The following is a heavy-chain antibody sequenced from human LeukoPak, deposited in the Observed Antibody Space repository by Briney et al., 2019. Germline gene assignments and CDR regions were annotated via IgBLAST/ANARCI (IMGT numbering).Heavy chain of an antibody. J-gene: IGHJ4*02. CDR1: GGSISSYY. D-gene: IGHD3-10*01. CDR3: AREGPMVRGAYDY. V-gene: IGHV4-59*01. CDR2: IYYRGGT. Sequence: SETLSLTCTVSGGSISSYYWSWIRQPPGKGLEWIGYIYYRGGTSYNPSLKNRVTISVDTSKNQFSLKLSSVTAADTAVYYCAREGPMVRGAYDYWGQGTLVTVPS.